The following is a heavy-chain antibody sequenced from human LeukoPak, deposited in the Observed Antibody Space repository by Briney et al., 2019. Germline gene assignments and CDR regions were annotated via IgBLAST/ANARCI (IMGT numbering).Heavy chain of an antibody. Sequence: TGGSLRLSCAASGFTFSSYAMSWVRQAPGKGLEWVSSISSSSSYIYYADSVKGRFTISRDNAKNSLYLQMNSLRAEDTAVYYCARDRLASVPQGENWFDPWGQGTLVTVSS. V-gene: IGHV3-21*01. CDR2: ISSSSSYI. D-gene: IGHD3-16*01. CDR1: GFTFSSYA. J-gene: IGHJ5*02. CDR3: ARDRLASVPQGENWFDP.